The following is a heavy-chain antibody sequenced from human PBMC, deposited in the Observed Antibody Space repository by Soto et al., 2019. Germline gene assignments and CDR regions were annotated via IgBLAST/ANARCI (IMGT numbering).Heavy chain of an antibody. CDR1: GGSFSGYY. V-gene: IGHV4-34*01. CDR3: ARIGYCTNGVCPDY. CDR2: INHSGST. J-gene: IGHJ4*02. Sequence: PSEPLSLTCAVYGGSFSGYYWSWIRQPPGKGLEWIGEINHSGSTNYNPSLKSRVTISVDTSKNQFSLKLSSVTAADTAVYYCARIGYCTNGVCPDYWGQGTLVTVSS. D-gene: IGHD2-8*01.